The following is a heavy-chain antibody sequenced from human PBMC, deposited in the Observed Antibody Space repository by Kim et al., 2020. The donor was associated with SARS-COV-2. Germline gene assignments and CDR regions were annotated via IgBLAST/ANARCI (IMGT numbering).Heavy chain of an antibody. J-gene: IGHJ6*03. Sequence: YSPSLQGQVPISADKSISTAYLQWSSLKASDTAMYYCARHPGYYYYYMDVWGKGTTVTVSS. CDR3: ARHPGYYYYYMDV. V-gene: IGHV5-51*01.